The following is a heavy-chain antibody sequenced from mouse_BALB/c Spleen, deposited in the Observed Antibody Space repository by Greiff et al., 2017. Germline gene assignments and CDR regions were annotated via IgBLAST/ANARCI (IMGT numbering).Heavy chain of an antibody. V-gene: IGHV1-7*01. CDR2: INPSTGYT. Sequence: VQLQQSGAELAKPGASVKMSCKASGYTFTSYWMHWVKQRPGQGLEWIGYINPSTGYTEYNQKFKDKATLTADKSSSTAYMQLSSLTSEDSSVYYCAPYCNDFDYWGQGTTLTVSA. D-gene: IGHD2-10*02. CDR1: GYTFTSYW. J-gene: IGHJ2*01. CDR3: APYCNDFDY.